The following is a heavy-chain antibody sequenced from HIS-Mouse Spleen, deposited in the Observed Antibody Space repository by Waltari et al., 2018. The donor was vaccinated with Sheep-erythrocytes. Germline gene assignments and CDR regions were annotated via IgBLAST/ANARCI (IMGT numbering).Heavy chain of an antibody. V-gene: IGHV3-7*01. J-gene: IGHJ3*02. Sequence: EVQLVESGGGLVQPGGSLRLSCAASGFTFSSYWMSWVRQAPGKGREWVANIKQDGSEKYYVDSVKGRFTLSRDNAKNSLYLQMNSLRAEDTAVYYCARAVAGTPDAFDIWGQGTMVTVSS. CDR3: ARAVAGTPDAFDI. D-gene: IGHD1-7*01. CDR1: GFTFSSYW. CDR2: IKQDGSEK.